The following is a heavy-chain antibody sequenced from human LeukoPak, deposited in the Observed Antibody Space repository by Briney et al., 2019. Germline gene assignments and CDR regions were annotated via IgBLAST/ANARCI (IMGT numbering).Heavy chain of an antibody. J-gene: IGHJ4*02. CDR3: ARTRPADIVVVPAAIYFDY. D-gene: IGHD2-2*02. Sequence: GGSLRLSCAASGFTFSSYAMSWVRQAPGKGLKWVSAISGSGGSTYYADSVKGRFTISRDNSKNTLYLQMNSLRAEDTAVYYCARTRPADIVVVPAAIYFDYWGQGTLVTVSS. V-gene: IGHV3-23*01. CDR1: GFTFSSYA. CDR2: ISGSGGST.